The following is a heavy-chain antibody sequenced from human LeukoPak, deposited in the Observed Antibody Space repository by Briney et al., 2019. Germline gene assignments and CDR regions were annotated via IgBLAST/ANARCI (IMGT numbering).Heavy chain of an antibody. CDR1: GFTFSDYY. D-gene: IGHD6-13*01. V-gene: IGHV3-11*01. CDR2: ISSSGSTI. CDR3: AIGGYSSSWYVFDY. J-gene: IGHJ4*02. Sequence: GGSLRLSCAASGFTFSDYYMSWIRQAPGKGLEWVSYISSSGSTIYYADSVKGRFTISRDNAKNSLYLQMNSLRAEDAAVYYCAIGGYSSSWYVFDYWGQGTLVTVSS.